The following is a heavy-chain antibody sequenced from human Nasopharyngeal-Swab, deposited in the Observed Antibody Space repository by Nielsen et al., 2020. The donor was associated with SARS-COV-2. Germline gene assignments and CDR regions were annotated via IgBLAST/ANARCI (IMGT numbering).Heavy chain of an antibody. J-gene: IGHJ6*02. D-gene: IGHD3-22*01. CDR2: INPSGGST. CDR1: GYTFTSYY. Sequence: ASVKVSCKASGYTFTSYYMHWVRQAPGQGLEWMGIINPSGGSTSYAQKFQGRVTMTRDTSTSTVYMELSSLRSEDTAVYYCARDGAAFSKYYYDSSGPTRPYGMDVWGQGTTVTVSS. CDR3: ARDGAAFSKYYYDSSGPTRPYGMDV. V-gene: IGHV1-46*01.